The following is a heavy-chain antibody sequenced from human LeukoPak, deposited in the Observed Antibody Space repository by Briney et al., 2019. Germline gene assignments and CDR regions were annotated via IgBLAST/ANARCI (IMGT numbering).Heavy chain of an antibody. CDR3: ARGFSYSRASMTTVTLPDY. CDR1: GGSISSYY. Sequence: SETLSLTCTVSGGSISSYYWGWIRQPPGKGLEWIGSIYYSGSTYYNPSLKSRVTISVDTSKNQFSLKLSSVTAADTAVYYCARGFSYSRASMTTVTLPDYWGQGTLVTVSS. D-gene: IGHD4-17*01. CDR2: IYYSGST. V-gene: IGHV4-39*07. J-gene: IGHJ4*02.